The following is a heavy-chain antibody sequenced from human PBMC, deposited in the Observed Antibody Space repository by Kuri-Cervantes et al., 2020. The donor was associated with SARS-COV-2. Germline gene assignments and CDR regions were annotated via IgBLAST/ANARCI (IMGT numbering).Heavy chain of an antibody. Sequence: ASVKVSCKASGYTFTGYYMHWVRQAPGQGLEWMGWINPNSGGTNYAQKFQGWVTMTRDTSISTVYMELSRLRSDDTAVYYRARARVRGVITTYYYYGMDVWGQGTTVTVSS. D-gene: IGHD3-10*01. J-gene: IGHJ6*02. V-gene: IGHV1-2*04. CDR3: ARARVRGVITTYYYYGMDV. CDR1: GYTFTGYY. CDR2: INPNSGGT.